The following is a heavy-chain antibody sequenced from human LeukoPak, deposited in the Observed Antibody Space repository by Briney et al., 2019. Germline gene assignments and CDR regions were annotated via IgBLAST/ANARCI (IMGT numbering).Heavy chain of an antibody. D-gene: IGHD3/OR15-3a*01. CDR3: ARGLSPSDFWTGPSY. Sequence: SETLSLTYTVSGGSISSYYWSWIRQPPGKGLEWIGYIYYSGSTNYNPSLKSRVTISVDTSKNQFSLKLSSVTAADTAVYYCARGLSPSDFWTGPSYWGQGTLVTVSS. CDR1: GGSISSYY. V-gene: IGHV4-59*01. CDR2: IYYSGST. J-gene: IGHJ4*02.